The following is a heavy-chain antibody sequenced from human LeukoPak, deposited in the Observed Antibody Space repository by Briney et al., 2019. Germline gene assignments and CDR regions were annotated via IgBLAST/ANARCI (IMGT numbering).Heavy chain of an antibody. CDR1: GGSISSSSYY. V-gene: IGHV4-39*07. Sequence: PSETLSLTCTVSGGSISSSSYYWGWIRQPPGKGLEWIGSIYYSGSTYYNPSLKSRVTISLDTSKNQFSLKLSSVTAPDTAFYYCARDSGSYGTDYWGQGTLVTVSS. CDR3: ARDSGSYGTDY. D-gene: IGHD1-26*01. CDR2: IYYSGST. J-gene: IGHJ4*02.